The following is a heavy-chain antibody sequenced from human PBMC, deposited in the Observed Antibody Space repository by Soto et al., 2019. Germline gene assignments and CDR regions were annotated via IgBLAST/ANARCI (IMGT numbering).Heavy chain of an antibody. J-gene: IGHJ5*02. CDR3: AREVGSTRGLGKNWCDP. D-gene: IGHD6-13*01. CDR1: GFTFSNYA. V-gene: IGHV3-33*01. Sequence: QVHLVESGGGVVQPGRSLRLSCAASGFTFSNYAMHWVRQAPGKGLEWMAVIWKDGSTKYNADSVKGRFTISRDNSKNTLYLQMNSLRAEDTAVYYCAREVGSTRGLGKNWCDPWGQGTRVTVSS. CDR2: IWKDGSTK.